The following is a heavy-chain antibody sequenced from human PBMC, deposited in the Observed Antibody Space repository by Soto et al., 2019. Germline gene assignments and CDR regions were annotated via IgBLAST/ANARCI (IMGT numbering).Heavy chain of an antibody. J-gene: IGHJ6*02. CDR2: IYYSGST. D-gene: IGHD6-19*01. CDR3: ARDFRIWGSGPPGDYYYYYGMDV. CDR1: GGSISSGDYY. V-gene: IGHV4-30-4*01. Sequence: QVQLQESGPGLVKPSQTLSLTCTVSGGSISSGDYYWSWIRQPPGKGLEWIGYIYYSGSTYYNPSLKSRVTISVDTSKNQFSLKLSSVTAADTAVYYCARDFRIWGSGPPGDYYYYYGMDVWGQGTTVTVSS.